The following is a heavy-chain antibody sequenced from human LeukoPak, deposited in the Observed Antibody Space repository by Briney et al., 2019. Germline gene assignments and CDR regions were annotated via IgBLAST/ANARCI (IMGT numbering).Heavy chain of an antibody. J-gene: IGHJ5*02. D-gene: IGHD6-6*01. Sequence: ASVKVSCKVSGYSLAELSMHWVRQAPGKGFEWVGGFAPEEGETFYAQKFQGRVTLTEDTSTDTAYMELSSLKSDDTAVYYCASALLALGHKDFDPWGQGTPVTVSS. CDR1: GYSLAELS. CDR2: FAPEEGET. CDR3: ASALLALGHKDFDP. V-gene: IGHV1-24*01.